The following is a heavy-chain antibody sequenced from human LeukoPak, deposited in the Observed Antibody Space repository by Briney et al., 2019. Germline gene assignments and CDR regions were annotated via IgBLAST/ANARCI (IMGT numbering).Heavy chain of an antibody. D-gene: IGHD1-14*01. CDR2: ISWNSGSI. CDR1: GFTFDDYA. Sequence: GGSLRLSCAASGFTFDDYAMHWVRQAPGKGLEWVSGISWNSGSIGYADSVKGRFTISRDNSKNTLYLQMNSLRAEDTAVYYCANAEPHTGDYWGQGTLVTVSS. V-gene: IGHV3-9*01. J-gene: IGHJ4*02. CDR3: ANAEPHTGDY.